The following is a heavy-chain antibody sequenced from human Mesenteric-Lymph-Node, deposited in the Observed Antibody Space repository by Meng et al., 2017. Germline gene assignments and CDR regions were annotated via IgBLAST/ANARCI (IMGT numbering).Heavy chain of an antibody. CDR3: ARFVVVTSQTVDY. J-gene: IGHJ4*02. CDR1: GFTFSSYS. Sequence: GESLKISCAASGFTFSSYSTNWVRQAPGKGLEWVSSISSSSSYIYYADSVKGRFTISRDNARNSLYLQMNSLRAEDTAVYYCARFVVVTSQTVDYWGQGTLVTVSS. V-gene: IGHV3-21*01. CDR2: ISSSSSYI. D-gene: IGHD2-21*02.